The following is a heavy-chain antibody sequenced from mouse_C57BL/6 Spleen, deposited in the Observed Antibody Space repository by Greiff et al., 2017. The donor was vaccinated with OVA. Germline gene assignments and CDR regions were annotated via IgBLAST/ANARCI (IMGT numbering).Heavy chain of an antibody. Sequence: EVKLMESGPELVKPGASVKISCKASGYTFTDYYMNWVKQSHGKSLEWIGDINPNNGGTSYNQQFKGKATLTVDKSSSTAYMQLRSLTSEDYAADYFARKRGTYFDYWGQGTTLTVSS. CDR3: ARKRGTYFDY. D-gene: IGHD3-3*01. J-gene: IGHJ2*01. V-gene: IGHV1-26*01. CDR2: INPNNGGT. CDR1: GYTFTDYY.